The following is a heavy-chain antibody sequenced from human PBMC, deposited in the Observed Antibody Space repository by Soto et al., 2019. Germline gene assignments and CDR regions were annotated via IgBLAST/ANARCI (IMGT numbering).Heavy chain of an antibody. V-gene: IGHV1-2*02. CDR1: GYTFTGYY. CDR3: ARLGRFYCSSTSCYEAY. J-gene: IGHJ4*02. Sequence: QVQLVQSGAEVKKPGASVKVSCKASGYTFTGYYMHWVRHAPGQGLEWMGWINPNSGGTNYAQKFQGRVTMTRDTSISTAYMELSRLRSDDTAVYYCARLGRFYCSSTSCYEAYWGQGTLVTVSS. CDR2: INPNSGGT. D-gene: IGHD2-2*01.